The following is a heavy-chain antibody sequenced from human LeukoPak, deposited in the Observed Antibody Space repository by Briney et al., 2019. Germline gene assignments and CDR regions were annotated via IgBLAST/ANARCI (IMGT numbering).Heavy chain of an antibody. CDR2: INHDGTEK. Sequence: GGSLRLSCAASGFTFSTYWMTWVRQAPGKGLEWVANINHDGTEKNYVDSVKGRFTISRDNAKNSLYLQMNSLRAEDAAVYYCARNMGDYWGQGTLVTVSS. CDR1: GFTFSTYW. D-gene: IGHD2/OR15-2a*01. J-gene: IGHJ4*02. V-gene: IGHV3-7*04. CDR3: ARNMGDY.